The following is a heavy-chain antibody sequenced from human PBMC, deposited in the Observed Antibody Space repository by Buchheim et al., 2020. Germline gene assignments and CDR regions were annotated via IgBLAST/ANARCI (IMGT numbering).Heavy chain of an antibody. V-gene: IGHV4-34*01. Sequence: QVQLRQWGAGLLKPSETLSLTCAVYGGSFSGYYWSWIRQPPGKGLEWIGEINHSGSTNYNPSLKSRVTISVDTSKNQFSLKLSSVTAADTAVYYCARGPPHYDILTGYYTGVLYWGQGTL. CDR2: INHSGST. J-gene: IGHJ4*02. CDR1: GGSFSGYY. CDR3: ARGPPHYDILTGYYTGVLY. D-gene: IGHD3-9*01.